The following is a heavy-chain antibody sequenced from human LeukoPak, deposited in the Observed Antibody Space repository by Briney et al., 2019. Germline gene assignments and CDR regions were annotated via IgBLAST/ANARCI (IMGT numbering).Heavy chain of an antibody. CDR3: AKFSEGITMIPRVIDY. D-gene: IGHD3-22*01. CDR1: GFTFSDYY. J-gene: IGHJ4*02. CDR2: ISSSGSTI. V-gene: IGHV3-11*01. Sequence: GGSLRLSCAASGFTFSDYYMSWIRQAPGKGLEWVSYISSSGSTIYYADSVKGRFTISRDNAKNSLYLQMNSLRAEDTAVYYCAKFSEGITMIPRVIDYWGQGTLVTVSS.